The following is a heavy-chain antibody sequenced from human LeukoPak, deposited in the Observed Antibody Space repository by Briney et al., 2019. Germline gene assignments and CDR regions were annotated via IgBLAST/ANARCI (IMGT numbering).Heavy chain of an antibody. CDR3: AKEQGCSGGRCYSAIDY. D-gene: IGHD2-15*01. V-gene: IGHV3-30*18. J-gene: IGHJ4*02. CDR2: ISDDGSDK. CDR1: GFTLRSYA. Sequence: PGGSLRLSCAAPGFTLRSYAMHWVRQAPGKGLEWVAVISDDGSDKYYADSVKGRLTISRDNSKNTLYLQMNSLRVEDTAVYYCAKEQGCSGGRCYSAIDYWGQGTLVTVSS.